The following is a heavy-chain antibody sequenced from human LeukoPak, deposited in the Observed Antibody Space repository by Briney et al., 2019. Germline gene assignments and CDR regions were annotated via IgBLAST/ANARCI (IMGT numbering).Heavy chain of an antibody. D-gene: IGHD3-10*01. Sequence: GGSLRLSCADSGFTSSFYWMSWVRQAPGKGGEWLANIKEDGIEKHYLDSVKGRFTISRDSAKNSLYLQMSSLRVEDTAVYYCAISYGSGRSHYWGPGTLVAVSS. CDR1: GFTSSFYW. CDR3: AISYGSGRSHY. V-gene: IGHV3-7*01. CDR2: IKEDGIEK. J-gene: IGHJ4*02.